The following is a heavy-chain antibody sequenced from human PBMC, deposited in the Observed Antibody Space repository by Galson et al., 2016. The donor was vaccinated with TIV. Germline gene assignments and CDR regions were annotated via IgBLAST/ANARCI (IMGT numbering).Heavy chain of an antibody. CDR1: GFTFSSLS. D-gene: IGHD7-27*01. CDR2: ISYDGSNK. J-gene: IGHJ4*02. Sequence: SLRLSCAASGFTFSSLSMHWVRQAPGKGLEWVAVISYDGSNKYYADSVKGRLTISRDNSKNTLYLQMNSLRAEDTAVYYCAKDRDLYPPFMGTFDHWGQGTMVTFAS. V-gene: IGHV3-30*18. CDR3: AKDRDLYPPFMGTFDH.